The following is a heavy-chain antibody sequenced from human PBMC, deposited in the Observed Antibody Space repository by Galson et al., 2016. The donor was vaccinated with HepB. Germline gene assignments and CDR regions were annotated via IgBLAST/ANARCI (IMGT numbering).Heavy chain of an antibody. CDR3: AKDLWTGQQLAYYFDY. Sequence: SLRLSCAVSGFTVSNNYMSWVRQAPGKGLEWVSLIYSGGGTSYADSVKGRFTISRDNSKSTVYLQMNSLGGEDTAVYYCAKDLWTGQQLAYYFDYWGQGTLVTVSS. V-gene: IGHV3-53*01. J-gene: IGHJ4*02. CDR2: IYSGGGT. CDR1: GFTVSNNY. D-gene: IGHD6-13*01.